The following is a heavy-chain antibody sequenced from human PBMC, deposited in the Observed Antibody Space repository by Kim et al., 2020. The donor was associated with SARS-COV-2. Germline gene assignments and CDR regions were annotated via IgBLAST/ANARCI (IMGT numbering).Heavy chain of an antibody. V-gene: IGHV4-4*02. D-gene: IGHD3-3*01. CDR3: ARSITIFGVVITFDY. J-gene: IGHJ4*02. Sequence: PSLKIRVTISVDKSNNQFSLKLSSVTAADTAVYYCARSITIFGVVITFDYWGQGTLVTVSS.